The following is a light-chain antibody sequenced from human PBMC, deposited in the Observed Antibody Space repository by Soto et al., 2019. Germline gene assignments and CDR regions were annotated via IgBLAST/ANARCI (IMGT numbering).Light chain of an antibody. CDR2: EVT. CDR3: SSYTNINTGACV. J-gene: IGLJ1*01. V-gene: IGLV2-14*01. Sequence: QSVLAQPASVSGSPGQSITISCTGTSGDIGSYNRVSWYQQHPGKAPKLIIYEVTDQPSGVSNRFSGSKSGNTASLTISGLQAEDEAEYYCSSYTNINTGACVFGTGTKVTVL. CDR1: SGDIGSYNR.